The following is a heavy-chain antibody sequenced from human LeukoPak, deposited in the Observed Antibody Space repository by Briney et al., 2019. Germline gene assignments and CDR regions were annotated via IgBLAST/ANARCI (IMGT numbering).Heavy chain of an antibody. Sequence: PSETLSLTCVVSGYSISSGYHWGWIRQPPGKGLEWVATIRQDGSEKHHVDPVRGRFTISRDNAKNSLYLLMNNLRVEDTAVYYCVRGCGRSSCPYYLDVWGNGTMVTVSS. CDR2: IRQDGSEK. CDR1: GYSISSGY. D-gene: IGHD6-13*01. V-gene: IGHV3-7*01. J-gene: IGHJ6*03. CDR3: VRGCGRSSCPYYLDV.